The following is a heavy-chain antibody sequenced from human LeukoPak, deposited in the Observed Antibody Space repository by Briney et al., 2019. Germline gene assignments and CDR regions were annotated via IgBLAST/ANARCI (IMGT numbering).Heavy chain of an antibody. CDR1: GGSISSYY. CDR2: IYYSGST. J-gene: IGHJ4*02. D-gene: IGHD2-15*01. V-gene: IGHV4-59*08. CDR3: ARHWSDCSGGSCYVFNY. Sequence: TSETLSLTCTVSGGSISSYYWSWIRQPPGKGLEWIGYIYYSGSTNYNPSLKSRVTISVDTSKNQFSLKLSSVTAADTAVHYCARHWSDCSGGSCYVFNYWGQGTLVTVSS.